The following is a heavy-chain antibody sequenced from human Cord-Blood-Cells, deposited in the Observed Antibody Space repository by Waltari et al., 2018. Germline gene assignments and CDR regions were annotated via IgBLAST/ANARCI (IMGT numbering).Heavy chain of an antibody. D-gene: IGHD2-2*01. V-gene: IGHV1-8*01. J-gene: IGHJ6*02. CDR3: ARGYCSSTSCYCYGMDV. CDR1: GYTFTSYD. CDR2: MNPNSGNT. Sequence: QVQLVQSGAEVKKPGASVKVSCKASGYTFTSYDINWVRQATGQGLEWMGWMNPNSGNTGYAQKFQGRVTMTRNTSISRAYMELSSLRSEDTAVYYCARGYCSSTSCYCYGMDVWGQGTTVTVSS.